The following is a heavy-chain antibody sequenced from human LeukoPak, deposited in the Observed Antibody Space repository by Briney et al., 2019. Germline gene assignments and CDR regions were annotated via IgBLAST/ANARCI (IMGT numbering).Heavy chain of an antibody. V-gene: IGHV4-59*01. Sequence: SETLSLTCTVSGGSISSYYWNWIRQPPGKGLEWIGYISYSGSTNYNPSLKSRVTISVDTSKNQFSLKLSSVTAADTAVYYCARDPSGSRDGYTWGQGTLVTVSS. CDR3: ARDPSGSRDGYT. D-gene: IGHD5-24*01. CDR2: ISYSGST. CDR1: GGSISSYY. J-gene: IGHJ5*02.